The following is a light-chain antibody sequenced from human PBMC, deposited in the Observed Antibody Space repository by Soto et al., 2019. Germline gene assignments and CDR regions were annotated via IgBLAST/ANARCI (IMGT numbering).Light chain of an antibody. V-gene: IGKV1-5*01. CDR3: QQYYSYSST. CDR1: QSISSW. J-gene: IGKJ2*01. CDR2: DAS. Sequence: DIQMTQSPSTLSASVGDRVTITCRASQSISSWLAWYQQKSGKAPKLLIYDASSLESGVPSRFSGSGSGTEFTLTISGLQPADFATYYCQQYYSYSSTFGQGTKVEIK.